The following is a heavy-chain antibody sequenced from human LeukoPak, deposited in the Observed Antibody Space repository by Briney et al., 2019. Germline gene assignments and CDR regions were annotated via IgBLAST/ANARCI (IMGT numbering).Heavy chain of an antibody. J-gene: IGHJ4*02. CDR3: AGSPAYCGGDCRLGDY. CDR1: GFTFSSYG. D-gene: IGHD2-21*02. V-gene: IGHV3-66*01. Sequence: GGSLRLSCAASGFTFSSYGMHWVRQAPGKGLEWVSVIYSVGSTYYADSVKGRFTISRDNSKNTLYLQMNSLRAEDTAVYYCAGSPAYCGGDCRLGDYWGQGTLVTVSS. CDR2: IYSVGST.